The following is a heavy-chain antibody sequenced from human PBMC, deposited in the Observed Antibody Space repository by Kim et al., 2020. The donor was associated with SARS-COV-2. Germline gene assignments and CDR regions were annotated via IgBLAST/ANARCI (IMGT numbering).Heavy chain of an antibody. CDR3: ARDAYSGSLGNWFDP. V-gene: IGHV1-3*01. D-gene: IGHD1-26*01. J-gene: IGHJ5*02. Sequence: QKFQGRVTITRDTSASTAYMELSSLRSEDTAVYYCARDAYSGSLGNWFDPWGQGTLVTVSS.